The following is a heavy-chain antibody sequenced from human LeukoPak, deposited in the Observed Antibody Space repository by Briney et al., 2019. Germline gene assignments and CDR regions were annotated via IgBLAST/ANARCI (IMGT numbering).Heavy chain of an antibody. Sequence: GGSLRLSCAASEFTFSSYSMNWVRQAPGKGLEWVSYITNSGNSKSYADSVKGRFTISRDNAKNSLYLQMNSLRAEDTAVYYCAREMSGYDSHHYYYGMDVWGQGTTVTVSS. CDR1: EFTFSSYS. V-gene: IGHV3-48*04. D-gene: IGHD5-12*01. CDR3: AREMSGYDSHHYYYGMDV. CDR2: ITNSGNSK. J-gene: IGHJ6*02.